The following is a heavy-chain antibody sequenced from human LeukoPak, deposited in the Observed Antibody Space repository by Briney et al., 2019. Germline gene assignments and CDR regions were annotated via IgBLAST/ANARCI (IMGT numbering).Heavy chain of an antibody. D-gene: IGHD3-10*01. CDR2: IKQDGSEK. CDR3: ARFWYGSGSYRVFDY. V-gene: IGHV3-7*04. J-gene: IGHJ4*02. Sequence: GGSLRLSCAASGFYFSSYWMSWVRQAPGKGLEWVANIKQDGSEKYYVDSVKGRFTISRDNTKNSLYLQMNSLRAGDTAVYYCARFWYGSGSYRVFDYWGQGTLVTVSS. CDR1: GFYFSSYW.